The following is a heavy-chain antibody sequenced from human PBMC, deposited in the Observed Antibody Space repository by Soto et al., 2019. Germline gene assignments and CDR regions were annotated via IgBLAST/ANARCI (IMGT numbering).Heavy chain of an antibody. D-gene: IGHD3-10*01. V-gene: IGHV3-23*01. J-gene: IGHJ4*02. CDR3: AKGGGVYYSGSGILDY. CDR2: ISGSGGST. Sequence: GGSLRLSCAASGFTFSSYAMSWVRQAPGKWLEWVSAISGSGGSTYYADSVKGRFTISRDNSKNTLYLQMNSLRAEDTAVYYCAKGGGVYYSGSGILDYWGQGXLVTVYS. CDR1: GFTFSSYA.